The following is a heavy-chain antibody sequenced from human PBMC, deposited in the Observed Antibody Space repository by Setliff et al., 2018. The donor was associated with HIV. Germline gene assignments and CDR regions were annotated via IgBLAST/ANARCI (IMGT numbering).Heavy chain of an antibody. Sequence: ASVMVSCKAAGYSFSGYALHWVRQAPGQRLEWMGRINGGNGDTVYSQKLWGRVTITRDRTATTVYMELSNLRSEDTAVYYCAREGGNYFGSGTQGFDYWGQGTLVTVSS. CDR2: INGGNGDT. CDR3: AREGGNYFGSGTQGFDY. V-gene: IGHV1-3*01. D-gene: IGHD3-10*01. CDR1: GYSFSGYA. J-gene: IGHJ4*02.